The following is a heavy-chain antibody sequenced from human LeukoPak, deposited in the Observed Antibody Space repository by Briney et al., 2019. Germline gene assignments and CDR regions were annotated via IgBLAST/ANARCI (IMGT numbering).Heavy chain of an antibody. Sequence: SETLSLTCAVSGGSINNYYWGWIRQPPGKGLEWIGYIHYSGSTNYNPSLKSRVTISVDTSKNEFSLRLSSVTAADTAVYYCARRQYCTSSRCFLAFDIWGQGTMVTVSP. V-gene: IGHV4-59*08. CDR2: IHYSGST. J-gene: IGHJ3*02. D-gene: IGHD2-2*01. CDR1: GGSINNYY. CDR3: ARRQYCTSSRCFLAFDI.